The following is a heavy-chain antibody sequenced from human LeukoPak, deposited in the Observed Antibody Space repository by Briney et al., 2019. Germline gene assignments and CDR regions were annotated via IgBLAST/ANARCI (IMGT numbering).Heavy chain of an antibody. CDR2: ICAYNGNT. CDR1: GYTFTSYG. D-gene: IGHD2-15*01. CDR3: ARDGDRYCSGGSCYYYYYGMDV. J-gene: IGHJ6*04. V-gene: IGHV1-18*04. Sequence: ASVKVSCKPSGYTFTSYGISWVRQAPGQGLEWMGWICAYNGNTNYAQKLQGRVTMTTDTSTSTAYMELRSLRSDDTAVYYCARDGDRYCSGGSCYYYYYGMDVWGKGTTVTVPS.